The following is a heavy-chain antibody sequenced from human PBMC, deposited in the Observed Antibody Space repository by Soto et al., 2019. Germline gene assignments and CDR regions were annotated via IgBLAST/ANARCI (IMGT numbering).Heavy chain of an antibody. J-gene: IGHJ6*02. V-gene: IGHV3-33*01. CDR3: ARGGAGYCSGGSCYYYGMDV. Sequence: QVQLVESGGGVVQPGRSLRLSCAASGFTFSSYGMHWVRQAPGKGLEWVAVIWYDGSNKYYADSVKGRFTISRDNSKNTLYLQMHSLRAEDKAVYYCARGGAGYCSGGSCYYYGMDVWGQGTTVTVSS. D-gene: IGHD2-15*01. CDR1: GFTFSSYG. CDR2: IWYDGSNK.